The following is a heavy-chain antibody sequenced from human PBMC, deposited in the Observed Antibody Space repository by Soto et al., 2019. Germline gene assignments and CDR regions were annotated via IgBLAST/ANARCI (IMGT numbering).Heavy chain of an antibody. J-gene: IGHJ4*02. Sequence: QLQLQESGPGLVKPSETLSLTCTVSGGSISSSSYYWGWIRQPPGKGLEWIGSIYYSGSTYYNPSLKSRVTISVDTSKNQFSLKLSSVTAADTAVYYCARRYRITIFGVVKYYFDYWGQGTLVTVSS. CDR1: GGSISSSSYY. V-gene: IGHV4-39*01. D-gene: IGHD3-3*01. CDR2: IYYSGST. CDR3: ARRYRITIFGVVKYYFDY.